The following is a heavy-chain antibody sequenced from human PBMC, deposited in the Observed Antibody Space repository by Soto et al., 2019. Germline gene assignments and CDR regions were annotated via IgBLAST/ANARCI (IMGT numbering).Heavy chain of an antibody. CDR2: ISWNSGNI. D-gene: IGHD3-10*01. CDR1: GFTFAEYD. Sequence: PGGSLRLSCAASGFTFAEYDMHWVRQAPGKGLEWVSGISWNSGNIGYAYSVKGRFTISRDNAKNSLYLEMNSLRPEDTALYYCAKGGMFRHDYYAAAGYGMDVWGQGTTVTVSS. V-gene: IGHV3-9*01. J-gene: IGHJ6*02. CDR3: AKGGMFRHDYYAAAGYGMDV.